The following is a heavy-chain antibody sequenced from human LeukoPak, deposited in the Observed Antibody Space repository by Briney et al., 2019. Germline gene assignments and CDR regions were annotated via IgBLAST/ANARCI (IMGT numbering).Heavy chain of an antibody. CDR2: INHSGST. D-gene: IGHD4-17*01. CDR1: GFTFNNYA. Sequence: GSLRLSCAASGFTFNNYAMTWVRQPPGKGLEWIGEINHSGSTNYNPSLKSRVTISVDTSKNQFSLKLSSVTAADTAVYYCARGRGTVTLPDYWGQGTLVTVSS. CDR3: ARGRGTVTLPDY. J-gene: IGHJ4*02. V-gene: IGHV4-34*01.